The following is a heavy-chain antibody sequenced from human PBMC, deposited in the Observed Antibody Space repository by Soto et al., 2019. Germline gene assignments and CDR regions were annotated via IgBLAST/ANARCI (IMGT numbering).Heavy chain of an antibody. CDR3: ARDQSPSSGWPGLDV. J-gene: IGHJ6*02. CDR2: INTNSGGT. CDR1: GYTFTDYY. D-gene: IGHD6-19*01. V-gene: IGHV1-2*02. Sequence: ASVEVAGKASGYTFTDYYMHWGRQAPGQGLEWMGWINTNSGGTNYAQKFQGRVTMTRDTSISTAYMELNRLRSDDTAVYYCARDQSPSSGWPGLDVWDRGTTVSVSS.